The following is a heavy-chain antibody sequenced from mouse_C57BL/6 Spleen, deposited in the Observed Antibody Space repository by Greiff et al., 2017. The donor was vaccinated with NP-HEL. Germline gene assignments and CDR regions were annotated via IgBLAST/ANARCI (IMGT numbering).Heavy chain of an antibody. Sequence: QVHVKQPGAELVKPGASVKLSCKASGYTFTSYWMHWVKQRPGRGLEWIGRIDPNSGGTKYNEKFKSKATLTVDKPSSTAYMQLSSLTSEDSAVYYCARPPTIVTTRGYYAMDYWGQGTSVTVSS. CDR3: ARPPTIVTTRGYYAMDY. D-gene: IGHD2-5*01. V-gene: IGHV1-72*01. CDR2: IDPNSGGT. CDR1: GYTFTSYW. J-gene: IGHJ4*01.